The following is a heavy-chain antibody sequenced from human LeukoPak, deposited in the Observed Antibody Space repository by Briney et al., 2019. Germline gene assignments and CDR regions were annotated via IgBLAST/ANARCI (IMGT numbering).Heavy chain of an antibody. CDR3: ARQFNNYADWFDP. J-gene: IGHJ5*02. CDR2: IFYSGST. V-gene: IGHV4-39*01. CDR1: GGPISSSSYY. D-gene: IGHD4-11*01. Sequence: PSETLSLTCTVSGGPISSSSYYWGWIRQPPGKGLEWVGSIFYSGSTHYNPSLKSRVTISVDTSKNQFSLKLSSVTAADTAVYYCARQFNNYADWFDPWGQGTLVIVSS.